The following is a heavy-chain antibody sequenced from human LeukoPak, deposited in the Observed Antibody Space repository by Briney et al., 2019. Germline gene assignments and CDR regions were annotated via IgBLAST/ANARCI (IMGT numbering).Heavy chain of an antibody. CDR1: GFTFSSYG. CDR2: IRPDGSDE. Sequence: GGSLRLSCAASGFTFSSYGMHWVRQVPGKGLEWVANIRPDGSDEYYVDSVKGRFTISRDNAKNSLYLQMNSLRAEDTAVYYCAREGTDYWGQGTLVTVSS. D-gene: IGHD1/OR15-1a*01. V-gene: IGHV3-7*01. CDR3: AREGTDY. J-gene: IGHJ4*02.